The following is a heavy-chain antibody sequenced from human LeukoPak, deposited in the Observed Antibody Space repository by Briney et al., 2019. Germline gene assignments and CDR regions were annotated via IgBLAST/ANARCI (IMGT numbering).Heavy chain of an antibody. CDR1: GFTFSSYW. Sequence: GGSLRLSCAASGFTFSSYWMHWVRKAPGKGLVWVSRINSDGSSTSYADSVRGRFTISRDNAKNTLYLQMNNLRAEDTAVYYCSSGNSHAFDICGQGTMVTVSS. CDR3: SSGNSHAFDI. J-gene: IGHJ3*02. V-gene: IGHV3-74*01. D-gene: IGHD4-23*01. CDR2: INSDGSST.